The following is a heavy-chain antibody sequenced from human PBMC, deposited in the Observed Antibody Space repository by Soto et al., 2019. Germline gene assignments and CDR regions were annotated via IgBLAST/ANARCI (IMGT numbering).Heavy chain of an antibody. V-gene: IGHV4-39*01. CDR3: ASGGEGSIAVAG. J-gene: IGHJ4*02. Sequence: ASETLSLTCTVSGGSISGSSYYWGWIRQPPGKGLEWIGAICYTGRTYYKPSLKSRVTISVDTSKNQFSLKLNSVSAADTAVYYCASGGEGSIAVAGWGQGTLVTVSS. CDR2: ICYTGRT. D-gene: IGHD6-19*01. CDR1: GGSISGSSYY.